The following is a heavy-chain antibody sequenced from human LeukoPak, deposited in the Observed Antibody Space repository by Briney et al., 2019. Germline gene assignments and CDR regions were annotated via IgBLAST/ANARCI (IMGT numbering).Heavy chain of an antibody. Sequence: ASVKVSCKASGYTFTGYYMHWVRQAPGQGLEWMGWINPNSGGTNYAQKFQGRVTMTRDTSTSTVYMELSSLRSEDTAVYYCARAGAVVTDHYFDYWGQGTLVTVSS. J-gene: IGHJ4*02. D-gene: IGHD2-21*02. CDR3: ARAGAVVTDHYFDY. CDR1: GYTFTGYY. V-gene: IGHV1-2*02. CDR2: INPNSGGT.